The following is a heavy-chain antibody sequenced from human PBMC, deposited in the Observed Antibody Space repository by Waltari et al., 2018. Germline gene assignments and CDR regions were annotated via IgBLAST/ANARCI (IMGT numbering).Heavy chain of an antibody. V-gene: IGHV3-7*01. Sequence: EVQVVESGGGLVQPGGSLRLSCVASGFTFSNYWMSWVRQAPGKGLEWEANIKPEGSEKNHVDSVKCRFTISRDNAKNSLYLQMNSLRAEDTAVYYCVQGGFYYADWGQGTLVTVSS. D-gene: IGHD3-10*01. CDR2: IKPEGSEK. CDR3: VQGGFYYAD. CDR1: GFTFSNYW. J-gene: IGHJ4*02.